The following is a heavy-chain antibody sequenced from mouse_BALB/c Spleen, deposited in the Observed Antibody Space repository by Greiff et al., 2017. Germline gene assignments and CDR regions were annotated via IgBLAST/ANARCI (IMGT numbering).Heavy chain of an antibody. CDR2: IYPGDGDT. Sequence: QVQLKESGAELARPGASVKLSCKASGYTFTSYWMQWVKQRPGQGLEWIGAIYPGDGDTRYTQKFKGKATLTADKSSSTAYMQLSSLASEDSAVYYCARSGSYWYFDVWGAGTTVTVSS. CDR3: ARSGSYWYFDV. D-gene: IGHD1-3*01. J-gene: IGHJ1*01. CDR1: GYTFTSYW. V-gene: IGHV1-87*01.